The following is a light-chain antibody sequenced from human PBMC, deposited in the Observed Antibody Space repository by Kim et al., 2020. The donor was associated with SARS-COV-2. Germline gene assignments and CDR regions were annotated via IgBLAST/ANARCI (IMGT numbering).Light chain of an antibody. CDR1: QSVSSK. Sequence: EILMTQSPATLSVSPGETATLSCRASQSVSSKVAWYQQKSGQAPRLLIYDASTRATGIPARFSGSGSGTDFTLTISSLQSEDLAVYHCQQYDDWPPWTFGQGTKVDIK. CDR3: QQYDDWPPWT. CDR2: DAS. V-gene: IGKV3-15*01. J-gene: IGKJ1*01.